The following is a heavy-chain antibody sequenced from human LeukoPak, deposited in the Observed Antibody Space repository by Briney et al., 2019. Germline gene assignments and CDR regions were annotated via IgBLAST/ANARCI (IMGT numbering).Heavy chain of an antibody. J-gene: IGHJ4*02. V-gene: IGHV3-48*03. CDR1: GFTFSSYE. D-gene: IGHD6-19*01. Sequence: GGSLRLSCAASGFTFSSYEMNWVRQAPGKGLEWVSYISSSGSTIYYADSVKGRFTISRDNAKNSLYLQMNSLRAEDTAVYYCARDSISGWYERGFEYWGQGTLVTVSS. CDR3: ARDSISGWYERGFEY. CDR2: ISSSGSTI.